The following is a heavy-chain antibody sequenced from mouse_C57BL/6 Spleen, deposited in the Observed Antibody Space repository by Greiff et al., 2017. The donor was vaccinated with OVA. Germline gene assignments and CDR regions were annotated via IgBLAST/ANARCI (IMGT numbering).Heavy chain of an antibody. CDR3: ARRYDGYSTGYAMDY. V-gene: IGHV2-2*01. Sequence: VKLVESGPGLVQPSQSLSITCTVSGFSLTSYGVHWVRQSPGKGLEWLGVIWSGGSTDYNAAFISRLSISKDNSKSQVFFKMNSLQADDTAIYYCARRYDGYSTGYAMDYWGQGTSVTVSS. CDR1: GFSLTSYG. CDR2: IWSGGST. D-gene: IGHD2-3*01. J-gene: IGHJ4*01.